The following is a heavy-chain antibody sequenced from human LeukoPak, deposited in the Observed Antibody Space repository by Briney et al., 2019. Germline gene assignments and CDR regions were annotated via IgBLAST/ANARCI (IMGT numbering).Heavy chain of an antibody. CDR2: INHSGST. CDR1: GGSFSGYY. Sequence: PSETLSLTCAVYGGSFSGYYWSWIRQPPGKGLEWIGEINHSGSTNYNPSLKSRVTISVDTSKSQFSLKLSSVTAADTAVYYCARGRGYNAFDIWGQGTMVTVSS. CDR3: ARGRGYNAFDI. J-gene: IGHJ3*02. V-gene: IGHV4-34*01. D-gene: IGHD5-18*01.